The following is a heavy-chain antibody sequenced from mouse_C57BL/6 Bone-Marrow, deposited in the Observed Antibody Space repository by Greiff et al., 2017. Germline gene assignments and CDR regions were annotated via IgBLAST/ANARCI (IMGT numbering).Heavy chain of an antibody. CDR3: ARGGAVVASGYFDY. D-gene: IGHD1-1*01. Sequence: VQLQQSGAELVKPGASVKISCKASGYAFSSYWMNWVKQRPGKGLEWIGQIYPGDGDTNYNGKFKGKATLTADKSSSTAYMQLSSLTSEASAVYFYARGGAVVASGYFDYWGQGTTLTVSS. CDR1: GYAFSSYW. J-gene: IGHJ2*01. V-gene: IGHV1-80*01. CDR2: IYPGDGDT.